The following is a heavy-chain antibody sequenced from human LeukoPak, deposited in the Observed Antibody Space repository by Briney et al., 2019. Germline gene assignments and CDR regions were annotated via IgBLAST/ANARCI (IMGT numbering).Heavy chain of an antibody. CDR1: GGSISSYY. V-gene: IGHV4-59*01. J-gene: IGHJ4*02. CDR2: IYYSGST. Sequence: SETLSLTCTVSGGSISSYYWSWIRQPPGKGLEWIGYIYYSGSTNYNPSLKSRVTISVDTSKNQFSLKLSSVTAADTAVYYCARGQVGVLFDYWGQGTLVTVSS. D-gene: IGHD1-26*01. CDR3: ARGQVGVLFDY.